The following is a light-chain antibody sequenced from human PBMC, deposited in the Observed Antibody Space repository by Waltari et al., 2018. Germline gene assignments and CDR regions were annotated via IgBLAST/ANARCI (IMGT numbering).Light chain of an antibody. CDR2: DVS. CDR1: SSDVGRYNY. Sequence: QSALTQPASVSGSPGQSITISCTGTSSDVGRYNYSSWYQQHPGKAPKRMIYDVSYRPSGVSDRFSGSKSGNTASLTISGLQAEDEADYYCSSHSNSGSYVVFGGGTKLTVL. J-gene: IGLJ2*01. V-gene: IGLV2-14*03. CDR3: SSHSNSGSYVV.